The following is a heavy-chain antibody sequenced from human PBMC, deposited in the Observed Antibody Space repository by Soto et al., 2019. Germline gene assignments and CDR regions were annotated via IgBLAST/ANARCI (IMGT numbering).Heavy chain of an antibody. V-gene: IGHV3-23*01. CDR2: ITATGDRA. J-gene: IGHJ4*02. D-gene: IGHD3-22*01. CDR1: GFRFSSYS. Sequence: GGSLRLSCADSGFRFSSYSMSWVRQTPGKGLEWVAAITATGDRAYYADSVTGRFTISRDNSKKTHYLQMTSLRAEDTAMYYCATMNGYFEYWGQGTPVTVSS. CDR3: ATMNGYFEY.